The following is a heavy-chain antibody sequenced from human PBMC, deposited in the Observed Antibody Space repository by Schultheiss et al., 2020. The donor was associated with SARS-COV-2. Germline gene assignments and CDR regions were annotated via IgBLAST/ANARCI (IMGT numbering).Heavy chain of an antibody. Sequence: GGSLRLSCAACGFTFSSYDMLWVRQATGKGLEWVSVIYSGGSTYYADSVKGRFTISRDNSKNTLYLQMNSLRAEDTAVYYCARDQPLYYGSGTGGMDVWGEGTTVTVSS. CDR1: GFTFSSYD. V-gene: IGHV3-53*01. CDR3: ARDQPLYYGSGTGGMDV. J-gene: IGHJ6*04. D-gene: IGHD3-10*01. CDR2: IYSGGST.